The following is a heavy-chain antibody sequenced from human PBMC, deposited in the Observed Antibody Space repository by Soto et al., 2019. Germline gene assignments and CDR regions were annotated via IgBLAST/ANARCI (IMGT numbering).Heavy chain of an antibody. CDR3: ARGRKGYSGTWYVD. V-gene: IGHV4-34*01. J-gene: IGHJ4*02. D-gene: IGHD6-13*01. CDR1: GGSFSGYS. Sequence: QVQLQQWGAGLLKPSETLSLTCAVYGGSFSGYSWSWIRQPPGKGLEWIGEISHSGSSNSNPSLKTRVSISVDTSKNQFSLRLSSVTAADTAVYYCARGRKGYSGTWYVDWGQGTLVGVSS. CDR2: ISHSGSS.